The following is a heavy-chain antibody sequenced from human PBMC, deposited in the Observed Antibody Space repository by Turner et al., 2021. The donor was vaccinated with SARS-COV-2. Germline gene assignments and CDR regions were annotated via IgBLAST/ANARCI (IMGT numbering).Heavy chain of an antibody. J-gene: IGHJ5*02. D-gene: IGHD6-13*01. Sequence: EVQLVESGGGLVQPGGSLRLSCAASGFIVSSNYMSWVRQAPGKGLEWVAVIYSGGSRYYADSVKGRFTISRDNSKNTLYRQMNSLRVEDTAVYSCAREAAAGNFHGWFDPWGQGTLVTVSS. CDR1: GFIVSSNY. CDR2: IYSGGSR. V-gene: IGHV3-66*01. CDR3: AREAAAGNFHGWFDP.